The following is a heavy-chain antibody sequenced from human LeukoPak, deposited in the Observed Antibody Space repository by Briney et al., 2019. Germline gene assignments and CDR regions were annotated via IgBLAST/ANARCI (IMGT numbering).Heavy chain of an antibody. Sequence: SETLSLTCAVYGGSFSGYYWSWIRQPPGKGLEWIGEINHSGSTNYNPSLKSRVTISVDTSKNQFSLKLSSVTAADTAVYYCARERGRAYYFDYWGRGILVIVSS. CDR3: ARERGRAYYFDY. V-gene: IGHV4-34*01. J-gene: IGHJ4*02. CDR1: GGSFSGYY. CDR2: INHSGST. D-gene: IGHD3-10*01.